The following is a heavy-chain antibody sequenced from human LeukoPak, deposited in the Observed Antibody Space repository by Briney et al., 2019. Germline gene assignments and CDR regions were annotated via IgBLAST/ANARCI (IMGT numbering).Heavy chain of an antibody. CDR1: GLTFTNYA. Sequence: GGSLRLSCAASGLTFTNYAMTWVRQAPGKGLEWVSAINGHGSTTYYTVSVKGRFTISRDSSKNTVHLQMNSLRAEDTALYYCVAGVDILPGYPNVHWGQGTLVTVSS. V-gene: IGHV3-23*01. CDR3: VAGVDILPGYPNVH. J-gene: IGHJ4*02. D-gene: IGHD3-9*01. CDR2: INGHGSTT.